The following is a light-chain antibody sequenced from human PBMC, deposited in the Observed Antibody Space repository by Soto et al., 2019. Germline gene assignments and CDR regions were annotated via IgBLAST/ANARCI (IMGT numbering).Light chain of an antibody. CDR1: RSNIGSNP. CDR3: AAWDDSLYGPV. CDR2: TNN. J-gene: IGLJ3*02. Sequence: QPVLTQPPSASGTPGQRVTISCSGSRSNIGSNPVIWYQQLPGTAPRLLMYTNNQRPSGVPDRFSGSKSGTSASLAISVLXSXXXXXYYCAAWDDSLYGPVFGGGTKLTVL. V-gene: IGLV1-44*01.